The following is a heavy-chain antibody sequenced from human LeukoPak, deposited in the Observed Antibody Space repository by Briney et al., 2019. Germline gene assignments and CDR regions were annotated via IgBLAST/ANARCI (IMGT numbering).Heavy chain of an antibody. CDR2: IYYSGST. CDR3: ARSSGYSWSFDY. V-gene: IGHV4-31*03. CDR1: GGSISSGGYY. D-gene: IGHD3-22*01. J-gene: IGHJ4*02. Sequence: SETLSLTCTVSGGSISSGGYYWSWIRQHPGKGLEWIGNIYYSGSTYYNPSLKSRVTISVDTSKNQFSLKLSSVTAADTAVYYCARSSGYSWSFDYWGQGTLVTVSS.